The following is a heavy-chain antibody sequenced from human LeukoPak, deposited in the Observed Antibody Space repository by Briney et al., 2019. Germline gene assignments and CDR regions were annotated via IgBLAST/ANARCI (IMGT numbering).Heavy chain of an antibody. CDR2: INSDASNT. CDR3: ANDKSFHMDV. J-gene: IGHJ6*02. V-gene: IGHV3-74*01. D-gene: IGHD1-1*01. CDR1: GFTFRMYW. Sequence: PGGSLRLSCVASGFTFRMYWMHWVRQVPGKGLVWVSRINSDASNTTYADSVKGRFTISRDNAKNTLYLQMNNLRAEDTAVYYCANDKSFHMDVWGQGTTVTVSS.